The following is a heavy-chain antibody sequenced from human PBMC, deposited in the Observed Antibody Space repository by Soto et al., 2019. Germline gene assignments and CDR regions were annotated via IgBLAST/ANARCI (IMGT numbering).Heavy chain of an antibody. V-gene: IGHV4-30-4*01. CDR2: FSHSGNT. CDR1: GGSVSSGDYY. J-gene: IGHJ4*02. CDR3: AVNGGNYNFDN. Sequence: QVQLREPGPGLVKPSQTLSLTCSVSGGSVSSGDYYWSWIRQSPGKGLEWIAYFSHSGNTYYSPSLKSRVTVSFNMSKKQFSLRLSSVTAADTATYYCAVNGGNYNFDNWGQGTLVTVSS. D-gene: IGHD1-26*01.